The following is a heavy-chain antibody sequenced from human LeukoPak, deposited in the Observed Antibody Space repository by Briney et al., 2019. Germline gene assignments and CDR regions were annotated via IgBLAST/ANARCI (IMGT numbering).Heavy chain of an antibody. V-gene: IGHV4-31*03. J-gene: IGHJ4*02. D-gene: IGHD4-17*01. CDR3: ARDPGYGDYGDYFDY. Sequence: SETLSLTCTVSGGSISSGGYYWCWIRQHPGKGLEWIGYIYYSGSTYYNPSLKSRVTISVDTSKNQFSLKLSSVTAADTAVYYCARDPGYGDYGDYFDYWGQGTLVTVSS. CDR1: GGSISSGGYY. CDR2: IYYSGST.